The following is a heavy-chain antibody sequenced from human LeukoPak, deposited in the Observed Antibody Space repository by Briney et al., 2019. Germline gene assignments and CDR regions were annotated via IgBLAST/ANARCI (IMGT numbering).Heavy chain of an antibody. D-gene: IGHD5-18*01. CDR2: ISSSCSYI. CDR1: GFTFSSYS. J-gene: IGHJ4*02. V-gene: IGHV3-21*01. CDR3: ARDRDTAMADY. Sequence: GGSLRLSCAASGFTFSSYSMNWVRQAPGKGLEWVSSISSSCSYIYYADSVKGRFTISRDNAKNSLYLQMNSLRAEDTAVYYCARDRDTAMADYWGQGTLVTVSS.